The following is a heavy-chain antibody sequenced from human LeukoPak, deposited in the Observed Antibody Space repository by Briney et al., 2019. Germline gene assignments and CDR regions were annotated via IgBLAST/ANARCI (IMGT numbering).Heavy chain of an antibody. CDR3: ARGALGYCSSTSCYSGRFDP. V-gene: IGHV1-69*05. J-gene: IGHJ5*02. CDR1: GGTFSSYA. D-gene: IGHD2-2*01. Sequence: SVKVSCKASGGTFSSYAISWVRQAPGHGLEWMGGIIPIFGTANYAQKFQGRVTITTDESTSTAYMELSSLRSEDTAVYDCARGALGYCSSTSCYSGRFDPWGQGTLVTVSS. CDR2: IIPIFGTA.